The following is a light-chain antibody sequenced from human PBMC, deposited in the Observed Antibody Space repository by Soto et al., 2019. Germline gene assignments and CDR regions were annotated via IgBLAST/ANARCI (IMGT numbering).Light chain of an antibody. CDR3: LQHNEFWWT. CDR2: AAS. CDR1: QSISTY. Sequence: DIQMTQSPSSLSASVGDRVTITCRASQSISTYLNWYQQKAGLAPKLLIYAASSLQSGVPSRFSGSGSGTEFTLTISSLQPDDFATYYCLQHNEFWWTFGQGTKVDIK. V-gene: IGKV1-17*01. J-gene: IGKJ1*01.